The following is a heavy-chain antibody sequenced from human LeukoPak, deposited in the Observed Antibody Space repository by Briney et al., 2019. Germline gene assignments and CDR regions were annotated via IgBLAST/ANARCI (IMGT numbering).Heavy chain of an antibody. J-gene: IGHJ4*02. V-gene: IGHV3-9*01. CDR1: GFTFDDYA. D-gene: IGHD6-13*01. Sequence: QPGRSLRLSCAASGFTFDDYAMHWVRQAPGKGLEWVSGISWNSGSIGYADSVKGRFTISRDNAKNSLYLQMNSLRAEDTAVYYCARVKRAAAGTPKGYFDYWGQGTLVTVSS. CDR2: ISWNSGSI. CDR3: ARVKRAAAGTPKGYFDY.